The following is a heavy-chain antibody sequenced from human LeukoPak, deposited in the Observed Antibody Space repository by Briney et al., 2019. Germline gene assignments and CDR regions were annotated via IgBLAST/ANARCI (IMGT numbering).Heavy chain of an antibody. CDR3: ARDRGSGWYYYYYMDV. Sequence: ASVKVSCKASGYTFTGCYMHWVRQAPGQGLEWMGWINPNSGGTNYAQKFQGRVTMTRDTSISTAYMELSRLRSDDTAVYYCARDRGSGWYYYYYMDVWGKGTTVTVSS. D-gene: IGHD6-19*01. J-gene: IGHJ6*03. CDR1: GYTFTGCY. V-gene: IGHV1-2*02. CDR2: INPNSGGT.